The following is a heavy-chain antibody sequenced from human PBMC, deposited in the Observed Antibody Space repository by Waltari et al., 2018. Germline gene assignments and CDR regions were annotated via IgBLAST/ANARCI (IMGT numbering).Heavy chain of an antibody. CDR3: ARVFGYYYYYMDV. CDR2: INDSGRT. V-gene: IGHV4-34*02. Sequence: QAQLQQWGAGLWQPSETLSPTCDATGGSPSGYHWTWIRQPPGKGLEWIGEINDSGRTTYNPSLESRVTVSIDTANNQFSLRVRSVTAADTAVYYCARVFGYYYYYMDVWGKGTTVTISS. J-gene: IGHJ6*03. D-gene: IGHD3-3*01. CDR1: GGSPSGYH.